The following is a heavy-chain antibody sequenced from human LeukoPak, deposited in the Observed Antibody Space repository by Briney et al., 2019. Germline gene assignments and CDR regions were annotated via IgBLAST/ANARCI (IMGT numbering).Heavy chain of an antibody. CDR1: GGSISSYY. J-gene: IGHJ2*01. CDR3: ARDRYWYFDL. CDR2: IYYSGST. Sequence: RTSETLYLTCTVSGGSISSYYWSWIRQPPGKGLEWIGYIYYSGSTNYNPSLKSRVTISVDTSKNQFSLKLSSVTAADTAVYYCARDRYWYFDLWGRGTLVTVSS. V-gene: IGHV4-59*01.